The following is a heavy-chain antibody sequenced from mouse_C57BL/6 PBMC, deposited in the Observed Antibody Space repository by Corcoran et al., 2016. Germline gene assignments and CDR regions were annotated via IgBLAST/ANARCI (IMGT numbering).Heavy chain of an antibody. CDR3: ARIYYGNRYYAMDY. CDR1: GYTFTSYD. V-gene: IGHV1-85*01. Sequence: QVQLQQSGPELVKPGASVKLSCKASGYTFTSYDINWVKQRPGQGLEWIGWIYPRDGSTKYNEKFKGKATLTVDTSSSTAYMELHSLTSEDSAVYFCARIYYGNRYYAMDYWGQGTSVTVSS. J-gene: IGHJ4*01. CDR2: IYPRDGST. D-gene: IGHD2-1*01.